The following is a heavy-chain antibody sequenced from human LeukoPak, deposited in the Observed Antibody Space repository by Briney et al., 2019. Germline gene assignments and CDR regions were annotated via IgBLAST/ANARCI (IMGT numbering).Heavy chain of an antibody. V-gene: IGHV1-8*01. J-gene: IGHJ6*02. CDR2: MNPNSGNT. CDR3: ARGGTLVQGVTILYGMDV. D-gene: IGHD3-10*01. CDR1: GYSFSTFD. Sequence: ASLKVSCKTSGYSFSTFDINWVRQATGQGLEWMGWMNPNSGNTNYAQKFQGRLTMTRDTSISTAYMELSSLRSEATAVYYCARGGTLVQGVTILYGMDVWGQGTTVTVSS.